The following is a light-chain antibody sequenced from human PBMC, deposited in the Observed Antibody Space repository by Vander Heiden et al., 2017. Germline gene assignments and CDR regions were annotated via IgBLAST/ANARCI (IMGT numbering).Light chain of an antibody. Sequence: EIVLTQSPGTLSLSPGERATLSCRASQSVSSSDLAWYQQQPGQAPRLLIYDVSSRATDIPDRFSGSGSGTYFTLTISRLEPEDFAVYYCHQYGTSPPYTFGQGTKVEI. CDR1: QSVSSSD. J-gene: IGKJ2*01. CDR3: HQYGTSPPYT. CDR2: DVS. V-gene: IGKV3-20*01.